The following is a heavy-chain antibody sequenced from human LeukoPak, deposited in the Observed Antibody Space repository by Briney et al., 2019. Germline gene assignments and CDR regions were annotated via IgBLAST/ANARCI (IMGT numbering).Heavy chain of an antibody. D-gene: IGHD4-17*01. Sequence: GGSLRLSCAASGFTFSDYYMSWIRQAPGRGLEWVSYISSSGSTIYYADSVKGRFTISRDNAKNSLCLQMNSLRAEDTAVYYCARRSTVSGNWFDPWGQGTLVTVSS. CDR2: ISSSGSTI. J-gene: IGHJ5*02. CDR1: GFTFSDYY. V-gene: IGHV3-11*01. CDR3: ARRSTVSGNWFDP.